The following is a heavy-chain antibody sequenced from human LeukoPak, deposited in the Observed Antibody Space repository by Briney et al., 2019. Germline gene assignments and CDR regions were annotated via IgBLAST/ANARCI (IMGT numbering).Heavy chain of an antibody. CDR3: AKDLARIVVVISPSGAFDI. D-gene: IGHD3-22*01. CDR1: GFTFSSYA. V-gene: IGHV3-23*01. Sequence: GGSLRLSCAASGFTFSSYAMSWVRQAPGQGLDWVSAISGSGGSTYYADSVKGRFTISRDNSKNTLYLQMNSLRAEDTAVYYCAKDLARIVVVISPSGAFDIWGQGTMVTVSS. J-gene: IGHJ3*02. CDR2: ISGSGGST.